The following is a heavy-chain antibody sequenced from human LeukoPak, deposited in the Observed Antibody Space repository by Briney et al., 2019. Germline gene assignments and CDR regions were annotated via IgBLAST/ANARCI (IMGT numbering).Heavy chain of an antibody. CDR2: INTNTGNP. CDR3: ARESGGSPGAY. V-gene: IGHV7-4-1*02. D-gene: IGHD1-26*01. J-gene: IGHJ4*02. CDR1: GYSFSNYG. Sequence: GASVKVSCKASGYSFSNYGMNWVRQAPGQWLEWMGWINTNTGNPTYAQGFTGRFVFSLDTSVSTAYLQISSLKAEDTAVYYCARESGGSPGAYWGQGTLVTVSS.